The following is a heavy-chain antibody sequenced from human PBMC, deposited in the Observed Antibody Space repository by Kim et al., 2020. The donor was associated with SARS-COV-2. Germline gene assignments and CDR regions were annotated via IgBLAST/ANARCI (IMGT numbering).Heavy chain of an antibody. CDR2: IDPSDSYT. V-gene: IGHV5-10-1*01. CDR3: ARRRGAAAGIRVDYYGMDV. Sequence: GESLKISCKGSGYSFTSYWISWVRQMPGKGLEWMGRIDPSDSYTNYSPSFQGHVTISADKSISTAYLQWSSLKASDTAMYYCARRRGAAAGIRVDYYGMDVWGQGTTVTVSS. D-gene: IGHD6-13*01. CDR1: GYSFTSYW. J-gene: IGHJ6*02.